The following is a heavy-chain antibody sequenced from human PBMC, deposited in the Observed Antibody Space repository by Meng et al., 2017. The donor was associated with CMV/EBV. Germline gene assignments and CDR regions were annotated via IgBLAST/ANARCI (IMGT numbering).Heavy chain of an antibody. CDR3: ARDQPGDGYNEGAFDI. CDR2: IYSGGST. Sequence: GGSLRLSCAASGFTVSSNYRSWVRQAPGKGLEWVSVIYSGGSTYYPDSVKGRFTISRDNSKNTLYLQMNSLRAEDTAVYYCARDQPGDGYNEGAFDIWGQGTMVTVSS. D-gene: IGHD5-24*01. V-gene: IGHV3-53*01. J-gene: IGHJ3*02. CDR1: GFTVSSNY.